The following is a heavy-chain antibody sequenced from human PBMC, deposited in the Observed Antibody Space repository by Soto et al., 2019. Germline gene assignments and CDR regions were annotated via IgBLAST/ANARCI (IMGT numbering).Heavy chain of an antibody. J-gene: IGHJ5*02. V-gene: IGHV1-69*01. D-gene: IGHD4-17*01. CDR3: ARVGLRDYGDYNLGGCNWFDP. CDR2: IIPIFGTA. CDR1: GGTFSSYA. Sequence: QVQLVQSGAEVKKPGSSVKVSCKASGGTFSSYAISWVRQAPGQGLEWMGGIIPIFGTANYAQKFQGRVTITADESTSTAYMELSGLRSEDTAVYYCARVGLRDYGDYNLGGCNWFDPWGQGTLVTVSS.